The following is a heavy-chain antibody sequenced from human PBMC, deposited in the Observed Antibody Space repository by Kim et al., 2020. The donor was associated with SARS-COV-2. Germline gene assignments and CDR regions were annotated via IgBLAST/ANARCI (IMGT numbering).Heavy chain of an antibody. D-gene: IGHD3-22*01. CDR1: GYTFTRYY. CDR3: AREGYYYDSSGSGY. V-gene: IGHV1-2*02. Sequence: ASVKVSCKASGYTFTRYYMHWVRQAPGQGLEWMGWINPNSGGTNYAQKFQGRVTMTRDTSISTAYMELSRLRSDDTAVYYCAREGYYYDSSGSGYWGQGTLVTVSS. J-gene: IGHJ4*02. CDR2: INPNSGGT.